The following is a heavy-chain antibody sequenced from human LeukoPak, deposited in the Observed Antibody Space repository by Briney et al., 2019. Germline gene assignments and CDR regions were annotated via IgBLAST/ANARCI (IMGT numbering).Heavy chain of an antibody. CDR3: ARDPVSPYGSLGIDY. CDR2: IYWNGGST. Sequence: PGGSLRLSCAASGFTFDNYGMGWVRQAPGKGLEWVASIYWNGGSTGYADSVKGRFNISRDNAKNSLYLQMNSLKAEDTALYYCARDPVSPYGSLGIDYGGQGTLVTVSS. CDR1: GFTFDNYG. V-gene: IGHV3-20*04. D-gene: IGHD1-26*01. J-gene: IGHJ4*02.